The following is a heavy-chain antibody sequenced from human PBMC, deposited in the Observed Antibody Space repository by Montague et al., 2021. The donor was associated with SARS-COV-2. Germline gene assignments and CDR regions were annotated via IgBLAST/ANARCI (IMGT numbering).Heavy chain of an antibody. CDR2: ISFDGNDR. Sequence: SLRLSCAASGFSFSSYAMHWVRQPPGKGLEWSAVISFDGNDRYYAGSLRGRFTISRDNSKDTLYLQLTDLRSDDTGVYYCAKVAQLLLGNPQNLFDPWGQGTLVTVST. J-gene: IGHJ5*02. CDR3: AKVAQLLLGNPQNLFDP. D-gene: IGHD4-23*01. V-gene: IGHV3-30-3*01. CDR1: GFSFSSYA.